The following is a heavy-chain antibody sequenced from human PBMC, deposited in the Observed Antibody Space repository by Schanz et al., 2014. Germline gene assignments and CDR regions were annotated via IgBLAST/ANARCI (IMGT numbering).Heavy chain of an antibody. D-gene: IGHD3-3*02. CDR2: IHHSGSI. CDR1: GGPFSGYF. Sequence: QVQLQQWGAGLLKPSETLSLTCAVYGGPFSGYFWSWIRQSPGKGLQWIGEIHHSGSIIYNPSLRGGFPISMDTSKNHFFLKVTSVTAADTAVYYCARHLVNAYGMDVWGQGTAVTVSS. CDR3: ARHLVNAYGMDV. V-gene: IGHV4-34*01. J-gene: IGHJ6*02.